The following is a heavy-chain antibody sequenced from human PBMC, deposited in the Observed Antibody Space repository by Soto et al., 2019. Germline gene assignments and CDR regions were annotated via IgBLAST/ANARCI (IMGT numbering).Heavy chain of an antibody. Sequence: GGSLRLSCAASGFTFSSYAMSWVRQAPGKGLEWVSAISGSGGSTYYADSVKGRFTISRDNSKNTLYLQMNSLRAEDTAVYYCAKDEIYGDYLEWLLDYWGQGTLVTVSS. J-gene: IGHJ4*02. V-gene: IGHV3-23*01. CDR2: ISGSGGST. CDR3: AKDEIYGDYLEWLLDY. D-gene: IGHD4-17*01. CDR1: GFTFSSYA.